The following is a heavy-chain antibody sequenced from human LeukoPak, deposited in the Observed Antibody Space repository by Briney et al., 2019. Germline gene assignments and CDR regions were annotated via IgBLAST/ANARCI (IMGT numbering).Heavy chain of an antibody. CDR3: ARSRRDGYTGPWHAEYFQH. V-gene: IGHV3-30*04. CDR1: GFTFSSYA. CDR2: ISYDGSNK. J-gene: IGHJ1*01. D-gene: IGHD5-24*01. Sequence: GGSLRLSCAASGFTFSSYAMHWVRQAPGKGLEWVAVISYDGSNKYYADSVKGRFTISRDNSKNTLYLQMNSLRAEDTAVYYCARSRRDGYTGPWHAEYFQHWGQGTLVTVSS.